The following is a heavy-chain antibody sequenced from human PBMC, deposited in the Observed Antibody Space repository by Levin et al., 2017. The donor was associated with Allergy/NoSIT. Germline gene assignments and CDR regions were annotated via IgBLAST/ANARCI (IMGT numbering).Heavy chain of an antibody. CDR3: ARVDYDILTGYYRVFDY. J-gene: IGHJ4*02. Sequence: SQTLSLTCTVSGGSISSYYWSWIRQPPGKGLEWLGYIYYSGSTNYNPSLKSRVTISVDTSKNQFSLKLSSVTAADTAVYYCARVDYDILTGYYRVFDYWGQGTLVTVSS. V-gene: IGHV4-59*01. D-gene: IGHD3-9*01. CDR2: IYYSGST. CDR1: GGSISSYY.